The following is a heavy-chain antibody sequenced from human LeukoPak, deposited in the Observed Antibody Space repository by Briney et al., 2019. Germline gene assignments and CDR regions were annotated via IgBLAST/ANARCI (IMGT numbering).Heavy chain of an antibody. CDR1: GGSFSGYY. Sequence: ASETLSLTCAVYGGSFSGYYWSWIRQPPGKGLEWIGEINHSGSTNYNPSLKSRVAISVDTSKNQFSLKLSSVTAADTAVYYCARGYYGSGSYSDAFDNWGQGTMVTVSS. V-gene: IGHV4-34*01. CDR2: INHSGST. CDR3: ARGYYGSGSYSDAFDN. J-gene: IGHJ3*02. D-gene: IGHD3-10*01.